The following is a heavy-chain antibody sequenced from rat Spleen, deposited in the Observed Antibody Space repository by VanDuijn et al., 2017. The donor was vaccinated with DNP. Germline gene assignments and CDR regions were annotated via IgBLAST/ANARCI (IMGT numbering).Heavy chain of an antibody. D-gene: IGHD3-1*01. CDR1: GFTFSNYG. CDR3: TPAPYYAMDA. Sequence: EVQLVESGGGLVQPGRSLKLSCAASGFTFSNYGMAWVRQAPTKGLEWVASITNSGGSTYYRDSVKGRFTISRDNAKSTLYLQMDSLRSEDTATYYCTPAPYYAMDAWGQGTSVTVSS. V-gene: IGHV5-27*01. CDR2: ITNSGGST. J-gene: IGHJ4*01.